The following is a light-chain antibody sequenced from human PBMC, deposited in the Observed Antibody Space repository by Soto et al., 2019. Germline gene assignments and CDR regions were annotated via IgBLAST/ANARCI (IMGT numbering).Light chain of an antibody. CDR1: QSVSSSY. V-gene: IGKV3-20*01. J-gene: IGKJ4*01. CDR3: QQYGSSPPLT. Sequence: EIVLTQSPGTLSLSPGERATLSCRASQSVSSSYLAWYQQKPGQAPRLLIYGASSRATGIPDGFSGSGSGTDFTLTISRLEPEDFAVYYCQQYGSSPPLTFGGGTKVEIK. CDR2: GAS.